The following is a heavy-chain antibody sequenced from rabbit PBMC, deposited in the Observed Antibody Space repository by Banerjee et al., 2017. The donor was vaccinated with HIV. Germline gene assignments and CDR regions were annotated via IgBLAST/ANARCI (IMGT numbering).Heavy chain of an antibody. J-gene: IGHJ5*01. V-gene: IGHV1S40*01. D-gene: IGHD2-1*01. CDR2: INTSSGNT. Sequence: QSLEESGGDLVKPEGSLTLTCKASGFDFSGNALCWFRQAPGKGLEWIACINTSSGNTVYATWAKGRFTISRTSSTTVALQMTSLTAADTATYFCARDDYGVMWLDLWGQGTLVTVS. CDR3: ARDDYGVMWLDL. CDR1: GFDFSGNA.